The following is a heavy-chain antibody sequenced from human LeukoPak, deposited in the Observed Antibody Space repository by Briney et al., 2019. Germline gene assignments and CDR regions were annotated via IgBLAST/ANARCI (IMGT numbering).Heavy chain of an antibody. D-gene: IGHD3-10*01. J-gene: IGHJ4*02. CDR1: GRTFSSYA. CDR3: ASGGGFGELQVDY. CDR2: IIPIFGTA. V-gene: IGHV1-69*13. Sequence: SVKVSCKASGRTFSSYAISWVRQAPGQGLEWMGGIIPIFGTANYAQKFQGRVTITADESTSTAYMELSSLRSEDTAVYYCASGGGFGELQVDYWGQGTLVTVSS.